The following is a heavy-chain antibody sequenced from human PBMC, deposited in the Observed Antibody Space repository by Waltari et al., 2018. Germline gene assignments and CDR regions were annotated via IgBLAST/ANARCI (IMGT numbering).Heavy chain of an antibody. CDR2: ITHTGTT. CDR3: AARRRSSGAGFDP. CDR1: GGSFSGYY. J-gene: IGHJ5*02. D-gene: IGHD6-6*01. V-gene: IGHV4-34*02. Sequence: QVQLQQWGAGLLKPSETQSLPCAVSGGSFSGYYWTWIRQPPGKGLEWIGDITHTGTTNYNSSLKSRVTMSIDTSKNQFSLTVTSVTAADTAIYYCAARRRSSGAGFDPWGQGTLVTVSS.